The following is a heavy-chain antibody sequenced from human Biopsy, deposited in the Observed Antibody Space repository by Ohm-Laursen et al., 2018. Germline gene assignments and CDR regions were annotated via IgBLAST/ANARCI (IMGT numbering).Heavy chain of an antibody. CDR1: GYSFSTYD. CDR3: ARGYTRRVSIFEASIYWFDT. Sequence: ASVKVSCKVSGYSFSTYDVNWVRQARGQGLEWMGWMIPSSGKTGYAQRFQGRVTLTMNTSISTAYMELSGLRSEDTAVYFCARGYTRRVSIFEASIYWFDTWGQGTLVTVSS. CDR2: MIPSSGKT. D-gene: IGHD3-16*01. V-gene: IGHV1-8*01. J-gene: IGHJ5*02.